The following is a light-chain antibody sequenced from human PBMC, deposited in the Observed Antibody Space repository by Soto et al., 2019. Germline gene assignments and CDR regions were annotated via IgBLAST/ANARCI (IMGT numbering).Light chain of an antibody. Sequence: EIVMTQSPATLSVSPGERATLSCRASQSVSNNLAWYQQKPGQAPRLLIYGASTRATGIPARFSGSGSGTEFTLTISSLRSEDFPVFYCNQYNNWPPWTFAQGTKVKIK. J-gene: IGKJ1*01. CDR3: NQYNNWPPWT. CDR1: QSVSNN. V-gene: IGKV3-15*01. CDR2: GAS.